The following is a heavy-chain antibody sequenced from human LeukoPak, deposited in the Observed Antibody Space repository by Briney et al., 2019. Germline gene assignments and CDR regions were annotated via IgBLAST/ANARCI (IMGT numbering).Heavy chain of an antibody. D-gene: IGHD3-3*01. V-gene: IGHV1-46*01. CDR1: GSTFTKYI. CDR3: MRALTISGIGPPPA. J-gene: IGHJ5*02. Sequence: ASVKVSCKASGSTFTKYIIHWVRQAPGKGFEWVGGIDPNGGRTFHAQKFQDRVTLTRDLSPTTVYMELSSLREEDTAVYYCMRALTISGIGPPPAWGQGTLLTVSS. CDR2: IDPNGGRT.